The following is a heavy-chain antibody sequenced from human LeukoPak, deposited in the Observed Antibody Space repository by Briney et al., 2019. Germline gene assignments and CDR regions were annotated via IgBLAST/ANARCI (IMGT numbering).Heavy chain of an antibody. J-gene: IGHJ3*01. CDR1: RFTFSSYS. CDR2: IYSGGSP. V-gene: IGHV3-53*01. D-gene: IGHD3-22*01. Sequence: GGSLRLSCAASRFTFSSYSMNWVRQAPGKGLEWVSVIYSGGSPDYADSAKGRFTISSDNSKNTLYLQMNSLRVEDTAVYYCARDGADNSGYHFGSLWGQGTMVTVSS. CDR3: ARDGADNSGYHFGSL.